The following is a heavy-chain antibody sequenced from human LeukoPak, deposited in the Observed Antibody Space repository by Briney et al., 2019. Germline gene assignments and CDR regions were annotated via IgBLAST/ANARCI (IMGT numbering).Heavy chain of an antibody. J-gene: IGHJ4*02. V-gene: IGHV3-30*02. CDR3: AKAFSGKFDY. D-gene: IGHD1-26*01. CDR2: IRFDGSNK. Sequence: GGSLRLSCAASGFTFSNYGMHWVRQAPGKGLEWVTFIRFDGSNKYYAASVKGRFTISRDNSKNTLYLQLNSLRTEDTAVYYCAKAFSGKFDYWGQGTLVTVSS. CDR1: GFTFSNYG.